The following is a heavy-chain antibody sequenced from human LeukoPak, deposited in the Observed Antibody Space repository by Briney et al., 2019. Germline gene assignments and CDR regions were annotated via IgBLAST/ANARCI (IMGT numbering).Heavy chain of an antibody. CDR3: ARDPISSSWFDYYYYGMDV. CDR2: IKQDGSEK. V-gene: IGHV3-7*03. D-gene: IGHD6-13*01. CDR1: GFTVSSNY. J-gene: IGHJ6*02. Sequence: PGGSLRLSCAASGFTVSSNYMSWVRQAPGKGLEWVANIKQDGSEKYYVDSVKGRFTISRDNAKNSLYLQMNSLRAEDTAVYYCARDPISSSWFDYYYYGMDVWGQGTTVTVSS.